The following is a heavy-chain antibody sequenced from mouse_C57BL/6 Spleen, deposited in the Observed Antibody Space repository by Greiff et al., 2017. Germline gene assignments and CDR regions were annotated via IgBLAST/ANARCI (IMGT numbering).Heavy chain of an antibody. Sequence: QVQLQQSGPGLVQPSQSLSITCTVSGFSLTSYGVHWVRQSPGKGLEWLGVIWSGGSTDYNAAFISRLSISKDNSKSQVFFKMNSLQADDTAIYYCARNGGGLPYYGSSYDFDYWGQGTTLTVSS. CDR2: IWSGGST. CDR3: ARNGGGLPYYGSSYDFDY. J-gene: IGHJ2*01. D-gene: IGHD1-1*01. V-gene: IGHV2-2*01. CDR1: GFSLTSYG.